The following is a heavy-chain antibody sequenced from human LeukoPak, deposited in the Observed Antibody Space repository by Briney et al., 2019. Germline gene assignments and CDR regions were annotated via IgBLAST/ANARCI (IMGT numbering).Heavy chain of an antibody. Sequence: GGSLRLSCAASGFTFSSYAMSWVRQAPGKGLEWVPAISGSGGSTYYADSVKGRFTISRDNSKNTLYLQMNSLRAEDTAVYYCAKVGRDYYDSSGYYCNYWGQGALVTVSS. CDR3: AKVGRDYYDSSGYYCNY. J-gene: IGHJ4*02. D-gene: IGHD3-22*01. CDR1: GFTFSSYA. V-gene: IGHV3-23*01. CDR2: ISGSGGST.